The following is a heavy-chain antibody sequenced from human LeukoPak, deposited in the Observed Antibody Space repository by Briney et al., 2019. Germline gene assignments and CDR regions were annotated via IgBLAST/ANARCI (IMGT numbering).Heavy chain of an antibody. J-gene: IGHJ4*02. CDR2: IYYSGST. CDR1: GGSISSSGYY. V-gene: IGHV4-31*03. CDR3: ARIGGIAVAGTADC. Sequence: SETLSLTCTVSGGSISSSGYYWGWIRQHPGKGLEWIGYIYYSGSTYYNPSLKSRVTISVDTSKNQFSLKLSSVTAADTAVYYCARIGGIAVAGTADCWGQGTLVTVSS. D-gene: IGHD6-19*01.